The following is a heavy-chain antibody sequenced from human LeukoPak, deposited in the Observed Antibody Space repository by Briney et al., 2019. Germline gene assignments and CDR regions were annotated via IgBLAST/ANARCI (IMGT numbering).Heavy chain of an antibody. CDR1: GFTFSYYA. CDR2: IGGRGGNTYT. J-gene: IGHJ4*02. D-gene: IGHD3-16*01. CDR3: ATWPRNDYAY. V-gene: IGHV3-23*01. Sequence: PGGSLRLSCAASGFTFSYYAMSWVRQSPGKGLEWVSAIGGRGGNTYTYYIDSVRGRFTISRDNSKNTLYLQMNSLRVDDTAVYYCATWPRNDYAYWGQGTLVTVSS.